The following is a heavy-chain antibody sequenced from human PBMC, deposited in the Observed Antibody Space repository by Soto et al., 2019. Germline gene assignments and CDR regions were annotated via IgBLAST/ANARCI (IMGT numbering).Heavy chain of an antibody. Sequence: SETLSLTCTVSGGSISSRGYYWGWFRQPPGKGLECIGSIYYSGSTFFNPSLKSRVTISADTSKNQFSLKLNSVTAADTAVYYCASYYDLWVFHYWGQGTLVTVSS. CDR1: GGSISSRGYY. D-gene: IGHD3-3*01. J-gene: IGHJ4*02. CDR2: IYYSGST. CDR3: ASYYDLWVFHY. V-gene: IGHV4-39*01.